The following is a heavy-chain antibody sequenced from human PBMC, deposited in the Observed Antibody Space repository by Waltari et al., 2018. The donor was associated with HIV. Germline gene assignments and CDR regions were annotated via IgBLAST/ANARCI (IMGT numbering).Heavy chain of an antibody. CDR2: IYYSGST. CDR3: ARRCQFYGDQRGYYFDY. Sequence: QLQLQESGPGLVKPSETLSLTCTVSGGSISSSSYYWGWIRQPPGKGLEWIGSIYYSGSTYVNPSRKSRVPISVDTSKTQFSLKLSSVTAADTAVYYCARRCQFYGDQRGYYFDYWGQGTLVTVSS. D-gene: IGHD4-17*01. CDR1: GGSISSSSYY. J-gene: IGHJ4*02. V-gene: IGHV4-39*01.